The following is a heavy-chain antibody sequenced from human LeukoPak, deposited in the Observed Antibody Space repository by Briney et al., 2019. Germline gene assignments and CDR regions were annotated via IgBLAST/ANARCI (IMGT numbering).Heavy chain of an antibody. CDR3: ARGPTVTTDY. V-gene: IGHV1-2*02. D-gene: IGHD4-17*01. J-gene: IGHJ4*02. CDR2: INANSGDT. CDR1: GNTFTGYY. Sequence: GASVKVSCKASGNTFTGYYIHWVRQAPGQGLEWMGWINANSGDTNYAQKFKGRVTMTRDTSISTAYMELSRLRSDDTAVYYCARGPTVTTDYWGQGTLVTVSS.